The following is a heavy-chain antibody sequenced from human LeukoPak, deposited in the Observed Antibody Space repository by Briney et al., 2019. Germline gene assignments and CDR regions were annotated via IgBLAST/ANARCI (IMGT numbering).Heavy chain of an antibody. D-gene: IGHD1-14*01. CDR2: ISGSGGST. V-gene: IGHV3-23*01. CDR1: GFTFSSYA. Sequence: GGSLRLSCAASGFTFSSYAMSWVRQAPGKGLEWVSAISGSGGSTYYADSVKGRFTISRDNSKNTLYLQMNSLRAEDTAVYYCAKAYNPGPYYYYGMDVWGQGTTVTVSS. J-gene: IGHJ6*02. CDR3: AKAYNPGPYYYYGMDV.